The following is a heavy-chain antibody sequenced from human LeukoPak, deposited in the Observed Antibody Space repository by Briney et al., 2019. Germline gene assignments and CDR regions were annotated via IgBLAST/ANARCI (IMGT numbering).Heavy chain of an antibody. CDR2: ISYDGSNK. J-gene: IGHJ4*02. CDR1: GFTFSSYG. Sequence: PGGSLRLSCAASGFTFSSYGMHWVRQAPGKGLEWVAVISYDGSNKYYADSVKGRFTISRDNSKNTLYLQMNSLRAEDTAVYYCAKPYSGGWHLFDYWGQGTLVTVSS. CDR3: AKPYSGGWHLFDY. V-gene: IGHV3-30*18. D-gene: IGHD6-19*01.